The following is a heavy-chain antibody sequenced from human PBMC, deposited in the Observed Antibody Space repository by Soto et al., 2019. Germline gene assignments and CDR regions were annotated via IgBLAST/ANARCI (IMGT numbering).Heavy chain of an antibody. J-gene: IGHJ4*02. V-gene: IGHV3-74*01. Sequence: EVQLVESGGGLVQPGGSLRLSCEASGFTFSTFWMHWVRQAPGKGLVWVSRINSDGSSTNYADSVKCRVTIYRDNAKNTLYLQLNSLRPEATAVSYCARDFEYWGQGTLVTVSS. CDR1: GFTFSTFW. CDR3: ARDFEY. CDR2: INSDGSST.